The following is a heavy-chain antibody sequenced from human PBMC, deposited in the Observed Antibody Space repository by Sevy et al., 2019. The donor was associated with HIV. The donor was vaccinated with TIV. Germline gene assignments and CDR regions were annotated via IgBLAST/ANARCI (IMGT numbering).Heavy chain of an antibody. J-gene: IGHJ4*02. Sequence: GGSLRLSCTASAATFSDFYMSWIRQAPGKGLEWLSYISTNGRTIYYADSVKGRFTVSRDKAKKSQFLQMNSLRAEDTAIYFCAKADLIAAAGLIFDYWGQGTLVTVSS. CDR3: AKADLIAAAGLIFDY. CDR1: AATFSDFY. CDR2: ISTNGRTI. V-gene: IGHV3-11*01. D-gene: IGHD6-13*01.